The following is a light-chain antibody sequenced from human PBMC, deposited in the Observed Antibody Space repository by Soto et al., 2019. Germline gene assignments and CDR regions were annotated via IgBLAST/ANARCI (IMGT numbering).Light chain of an antibody. CDR1: QGISEY. CDR2: GAS. V-gene: IGKV1-27*01. J-gene: IGKJ1*01. Sequence: DIQMAQSPSSLSASIGDRVTITCRASQGISEYLAWYQQRPGNAPNLLIYGASILQSGVPSRFSGSGSGTRFTLTSSSLQPEDVATYYCHSYNSIPRTFGKGTTVE. CDR3: HSYNSIPRT.